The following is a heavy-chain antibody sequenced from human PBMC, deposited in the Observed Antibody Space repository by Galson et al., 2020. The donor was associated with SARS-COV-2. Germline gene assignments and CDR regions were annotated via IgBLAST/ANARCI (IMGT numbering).Heavy chain of an antibody. CDR1: GGSISTTSYF. J-gene: IGHJ6*03. CDR2: IYYSGTT. V-gene: IGHV4-39*01. CDR3: ARSEFLGYCSVGSCNSASDYYMDV. Sequence: SEPLSLTCTVSGGSISTTSYFWGWIRQPPGKGLEWIGTIYYSGTTYYNPSLRSRVTISVDTSTNQFSLKLSSVTAADTALYYCARSEFLGYCSVGSCNSASDYYMDVWGKGTTVTVSS. D-gene: IGHD2-15*01.